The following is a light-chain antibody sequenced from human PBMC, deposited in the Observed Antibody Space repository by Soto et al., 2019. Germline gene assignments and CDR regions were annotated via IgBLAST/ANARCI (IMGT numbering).Light chain of an antibody. CDR3: QQYGSSPPGFT. Sequence: EIVFTQSPGTLSLFPGERATLSCRASQSVSSTYFAWYRQKPGQHPSLLIYGASNRDTGVPDRFSGSGSGTDFTLTISRLEPEDFAVYYCQQYGSSPPGFTFGPGTTVDIK. V-gene: IGKV3-20*01. CDR1: QSVSSTY. J-gene: IGKJ3*01. CDR2: GAS.